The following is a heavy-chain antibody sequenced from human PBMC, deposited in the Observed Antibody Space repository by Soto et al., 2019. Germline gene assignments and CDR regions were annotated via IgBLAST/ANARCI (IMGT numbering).Heavy chain of an antibody. J-gene: IGHJ4*02. CDR2: IIPILGIA. CDR1: GGTFSSYT. Sequence: QVQLVQSGAEVKKPGSSVKVSCKASGGTFSSYTISWVRQAPGQGLEWMGRIIPILGIANYAQKFQGRVTXTXVKSTSTAYMELSSLRSEDTAVYYCANHNYGGKLDYWGQGTLVTVSS. V-gene: IGHV1-69*02. D-gene: IGHD4-17*01. CDR3: ANHNYGGKLDY.